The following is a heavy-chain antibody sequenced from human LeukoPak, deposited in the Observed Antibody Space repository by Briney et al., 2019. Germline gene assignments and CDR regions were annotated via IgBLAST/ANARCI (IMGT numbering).Heavy chain of an antibody. J-gene: IGHJ4*02. CDR2: IWPDGSKR. V-gene: IGHV3-33*06. CDR1: GFTFSSYA. CDR3: EKGLRSSGWYGTDY. Sequence: PGGSLRLSCAASGFTFSSYAMHWVRQAPGKGLEWVGVIWPDGSKRYYADSVKGRFTITRDNSKNTLYLQMNSLRAEDTAVYYCEKGLRSSGWYGTDYWGQGTLVTVSS. D-gene: IGHD6-19*01.